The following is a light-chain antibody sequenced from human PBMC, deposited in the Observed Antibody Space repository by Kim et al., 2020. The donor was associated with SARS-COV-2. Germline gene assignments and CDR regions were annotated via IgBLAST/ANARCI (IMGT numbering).Light chain of an antibody. CDR1: SSDVGGYNY. V-gene: IGLV2-14*03. J-gene: IGLJ2*01. CDR3: SSYTSSSTLV. Sequence: GPSITNTCTGTSSDVGGYNYVSWYQQHPGKAPKLMIYDVSTRPSGVSNRFSGSKSGNTASLTISGLQAEDEADYYCSSYTSSSTLVFGGGTQLTVL. CDR2: DVS.